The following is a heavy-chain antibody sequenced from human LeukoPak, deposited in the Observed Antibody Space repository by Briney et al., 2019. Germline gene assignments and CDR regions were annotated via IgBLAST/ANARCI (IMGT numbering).Heavy chain of an antibody. J-gene: IGHJ5*02. CDR3: AKDLVSSGWSSSLFDP. Sequence: QSGGSPRLSCAASGFTFSSYAMNWVRQAPGKGLEWVSGISSSSDRMYYADSVKGRFTISRDNSKNTLYLQMNSLRAEDTAVYYCAKDLVSSGWSSSLFDPWGQGTLVTVSS. CDR1: GFTFSSYA. CDR2: ISSSSDRM. D-gene: IGHD6-19*01. V-gene: IGHV3-23*01.